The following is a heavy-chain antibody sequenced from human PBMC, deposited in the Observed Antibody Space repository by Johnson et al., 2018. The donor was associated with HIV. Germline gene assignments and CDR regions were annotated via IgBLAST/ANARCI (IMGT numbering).Heavy chain of an antibody. D-gene: IGHD3-10*01. J-gene: IGHJ3*01. CDR2: IGGSDGSR. CDR3: AKNGGSYGSEIDV. Sequence: QVQLVESGGGVVQPGGSLRLSCAASGFTFSNYWMHWVRQAPGEGLVWVSDIGGSDGSRNYVDSVEGRFTISRDNSKNTLYLQMNSLRSEDTSVYYFAKNGGSYGSEIDVWGQGTMVTVSS. CDR1: GFTFSNYW. V-gene: IGHV3-NL1*01.